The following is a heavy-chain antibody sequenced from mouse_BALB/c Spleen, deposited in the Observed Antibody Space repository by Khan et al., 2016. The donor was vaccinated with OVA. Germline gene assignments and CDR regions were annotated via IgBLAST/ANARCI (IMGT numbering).Heavy chain of an antibody. CDR2: INTETGEP. CDR1: GYTFTDYS. Sequence: QIQLVQSGPELKKPGETVKISCKASGYTFTDYSMNWVKQAPGKGLKWMGWINTETGEPTYADDFKGRFAFSLETSASTAFLQLNNLTNEDAATXFCAGRRHWYFDVWGAGTTVTVSS. V-gene: IGHV9-2-1*01. CDR3: AGRRHWYFDV. J-gene: IGHJ1*01.